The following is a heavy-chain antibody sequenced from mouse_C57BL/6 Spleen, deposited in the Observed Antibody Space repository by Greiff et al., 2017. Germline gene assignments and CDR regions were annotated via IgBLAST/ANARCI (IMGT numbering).Heavy chain of an antibody. Sequence: VMLVESGPGLVAPSQSLSITCTVSGFSLTSYAISWVRQPPGKGLEWLGVIWTGGGTNYNSALKSRLSISKDNSKSQVFLKMNSLQTDDTARYYCARNDYYGSSYHFDYWGQGTTLTVSS. V-gene: IGHV2-9-1*01. CDR2: IWTGGGT. J-gene: IGHJ2*01. CDR1: GFSLTSYA. D-gene: IGHD1-1*01. CDR3: ARNDYYGSSYHFDY.